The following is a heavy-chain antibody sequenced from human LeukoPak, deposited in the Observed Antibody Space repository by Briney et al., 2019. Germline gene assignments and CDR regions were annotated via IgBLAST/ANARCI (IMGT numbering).Heavy chain of an antibody. CDR3: ARHRSWYSRGSLDP. J-gene: IGHJ5*02. CDR2: IYPGDSDT. V-gene: IGHV5-51*01. D-gene: IGHD6-13*01. CDR1: GYSFTSYW. Sequence: GESLKISCKGSGYSFTSYWIGWVRQMPGKGLGWMGIIYPGDSDTRYSPSSQGQVTISADKSTSTAYLQWSSLKASDTAMYYCARHRSWYSRGSLDPWGQGTLVTVSS.